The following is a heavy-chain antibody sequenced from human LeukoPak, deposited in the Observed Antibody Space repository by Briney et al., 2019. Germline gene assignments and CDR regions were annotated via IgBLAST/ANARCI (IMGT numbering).Heavy chain of an antibody. CDR3: ARENDCSSTSCSQLNWFDP. CDR2: IYDSGST. D-gene: IGHD2-2*01. V-gene: IGHV4-39*02. CDR1: GGSIRSSYYY. Sequence: SETLSLTCTVSGGSIRSSYYYWGWIRQPPGKGLEWIGSIYDSGSTYYNPSLKSRVTISVDTSKNQFSLKLNSVAAADTAVYYCARENDCSSTSCSQLNWFDPWGQGTLVTVSS. J-gene: IGHJ5*02.